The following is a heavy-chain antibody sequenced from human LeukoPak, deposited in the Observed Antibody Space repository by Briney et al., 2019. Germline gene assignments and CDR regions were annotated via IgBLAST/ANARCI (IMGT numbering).Heavy chain of an antibody. CDR3: ARGHFGDEWLRFDYYYYMDV. J-gene: IGHJ6*03. CDR2: ISSSGSTI. D-gene: IGHD5-12*01. CDR1: GFTFSSYS. V-gene: IGHV3-48*04. Sequence: QPGGSLRLSCAASGFTFSSYSMNWVRQAPGKGLEWVSYISSSGSTIYYADSVKGRFTISRDNAKNSLYLQMNSLRAEDTAVYYCARGHFGDEWLRFDYYYYMDVWGKGTTVTVSS.